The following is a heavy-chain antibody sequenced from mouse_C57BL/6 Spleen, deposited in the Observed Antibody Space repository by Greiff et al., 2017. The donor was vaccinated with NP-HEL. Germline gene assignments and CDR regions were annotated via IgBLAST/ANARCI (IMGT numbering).Heavy chain of an antibody. CDR3: ARGGVAY. J-gene: IGHJ3*01. V-gene: IGHV5-4*01. CDR1: GFTFSSYA. Sequence: EVHLVESGGGLVKPGGSLKLSCAASGFTFSSYAMSWVRQTPEKRLEWVATISDGGSYTYYPDNVKGRFTISRDNAKNNLYLQMSHLKSEDTAMYYCARGGVAYWGQGTLVTVSA. CDR2: ISDGGSYT.